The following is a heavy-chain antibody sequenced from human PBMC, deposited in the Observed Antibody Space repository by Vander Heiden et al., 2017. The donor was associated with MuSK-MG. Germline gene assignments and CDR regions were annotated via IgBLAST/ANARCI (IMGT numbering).Heavy chain of an antibody. CDR2: IIPILSIA. Sequence: QVQLVQSGAEVKKPGSSVKVSCKASGGTFNSNTINWVRQAPGQGLEWMGRIIPILSIAHHAQKFQGRVTITADKSTSTVYMELSGLTSEDTAVYYCARGRTSSSEVDLWGQGTRVTVSS. D-gene: IGHD6-6*01. V-gene: IGHV1-69*02. CDR1: GGTFNSNT. CDR3: ARGRTSSSEVDL. J-gene: IGHJ4*02.